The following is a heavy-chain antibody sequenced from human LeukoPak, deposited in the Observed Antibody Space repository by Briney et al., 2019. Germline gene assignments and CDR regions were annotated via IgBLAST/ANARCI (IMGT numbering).Heavy chain of an antibody. J-gene: IGHJ3*02. CDR3: ASNGPGAFDI. V-gene: IGHV1-69*05. Sequence: ASVKVSCKASGGTFSSYAISWVRQAPGQGLEWMGRIIPIFGTANYAQKFQGRVTITTDESTSTAYMELSSLRSEDTAVYYCASNGPGAFDISGQETMGTVSP. CDR1: GGTFSSYA. CDR2: IIPIFGTA.